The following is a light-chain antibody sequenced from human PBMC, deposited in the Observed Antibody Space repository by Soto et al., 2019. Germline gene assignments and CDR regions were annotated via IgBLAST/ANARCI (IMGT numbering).Light chain of an antibody. CDR2: GAS. V-gene: IGKV3-20*01. CDR3: QQYGPSLT. J-gene: IGKJ4*01. CDR1: QSINTKY. Sequence: ERVLTQSPGTLSLPPGERATLSCRASQSINTKYLAWYQQKPGQAPRLLIYGASTRVTGIPERFTGSGSGTDFTLTINRLEPEDFAVYYWQQYGPSLTFGEGTKVGIK.